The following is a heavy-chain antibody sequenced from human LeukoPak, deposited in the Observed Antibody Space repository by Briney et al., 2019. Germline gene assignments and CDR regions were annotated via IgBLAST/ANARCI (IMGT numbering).Heavy chain of an antibody. D-gene: IGHD3-10*01. Sequence: SETLSLTCSVSGGSISGYYWSWIRQPPGKGLEWIGYIHYSGSTHYNPSLKSRVTISVDTSKNQFSLKLSSMTAADTAVYHCARDTYYYGSGSYRLDYWGQGTLVTVSS. V-gene: IGHV4-59*12. CDR1: GGSISGYY. CDR2: IHYSGST. J-gene: IGHJ4*02. CDR3: ARDTYYYGSGSYRLDY.